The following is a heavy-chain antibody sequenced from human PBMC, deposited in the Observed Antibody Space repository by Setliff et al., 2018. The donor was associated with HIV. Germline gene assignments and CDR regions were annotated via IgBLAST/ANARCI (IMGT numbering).Heavy chain of an antibody. CDR2: IYYSGST. V-gene: IGHV4-39*01. CDR3: ASLTTDRFLEWLFVY. J-gene: IGHJ4*02. D-gene: IGHD3-3*01. Sequence: SETLSLTCTVSGGSISSSSYYWGWSRPPPGQGLEWIGSIYYSGSTYYNPSRTTRVTISVDTSKNQFSLKLSSVTAADTAVYYCASLTTDRFLEWLFVYWGQGTLVTVS. CDR1: GGSISSSSYY.